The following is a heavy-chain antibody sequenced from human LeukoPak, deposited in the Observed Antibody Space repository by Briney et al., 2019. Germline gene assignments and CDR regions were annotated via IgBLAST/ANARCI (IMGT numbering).Heavy chain of an antibody. CDR1: GGSISSSSYY. Sequence: SETLSLTCTVSGGSISSSSYYWGWIRQPPGKGLEWIGSIYYSGSTYYNPSLKSRVTISVDTSKSQFSLKLSSVTAADTAVYYCARSASSTTVTTMDYWGQGTLVTVSS. J-gene: IGHJ4*02. D-gene: IGHD4-17*01. V-gene: IGHV4-39*01. CDR3: ARSASSTTVTTMDY. CDR2: IYYSGST.